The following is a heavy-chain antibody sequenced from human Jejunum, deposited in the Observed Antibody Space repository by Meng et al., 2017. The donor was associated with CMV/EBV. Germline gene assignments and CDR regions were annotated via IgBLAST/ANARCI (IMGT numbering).Heavy chain of an antibody. V-gene: IGHV3-21*06. CDR3: ARDGRWYGENYFDY. CDR2: SSGDGTFM. J-gene: IGHJ4*02. D-gene: IGHD3-10*01. CDR1: GVTFSSYT. Sequence: SGVTFSSYTLNWVRQVPGKGLEWVSSSSGDGTFMDYADSVKGRFTISRDNAKDSLYLQLNSLAAEDTAVYYCARDGRWYGENYFDYWGQGTLVTVSS.